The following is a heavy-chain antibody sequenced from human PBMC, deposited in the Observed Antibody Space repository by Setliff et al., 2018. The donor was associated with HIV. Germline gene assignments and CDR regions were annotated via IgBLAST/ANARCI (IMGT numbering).Heavy chain of an antibody. D-gene: IGHD6-13*01. CDR3: ARAMSSSWYIDGFDI. CDR1: GGSISGGVHY. Sequence: NPSETLSLTCTVSGGSISGGVHYWSWIRQHPGKGLEWIGYIHYSGSTYYNPSLKSQVTISVYTSKNRLSLTLSSVTAADAAVYYCARAMSSSWYIDGFDIWGQGTVVTVSS. V-gene: IGHV4-31*01. CDR2: IHYSGST. J-gene: IGHJ3*02.